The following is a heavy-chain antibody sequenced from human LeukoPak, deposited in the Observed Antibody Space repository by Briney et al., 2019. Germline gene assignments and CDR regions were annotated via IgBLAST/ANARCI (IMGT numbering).Heavy chain of an antibody. CDR1: GFTFSSYW. J-gene: IGHJ4*02. Sequence: PGGSLRLSCAASGFTFSSYWMSWVRQAPGKGLEWVANIKQDGREKYYVDSVKGRFTISRDNAKNSLYLQMNSLRAEDTAVYYCARDYDILTGYHPLGYWGQGILVTVSS. CDR2: IKQDGREK. V-gene: IGHV3-7*01. CDR3: ARDYDILTGYHPLGY. D-gene: IGHD3-9*01.